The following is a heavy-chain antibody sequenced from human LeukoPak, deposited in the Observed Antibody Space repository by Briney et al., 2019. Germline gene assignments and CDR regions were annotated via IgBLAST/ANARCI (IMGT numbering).Heavy chain of an antibody. CDR2: IDSSGGYT. Sequence: PGGSLRLSCAASGYTFNTYDMHWVRQTTGQGLEWISSIDSSGGYTYYAGSVKGRFTISRENDKNSLYLHMNSLRAEDTAVYYCARAVELVFFRGFWADYWGQGTLVTVSS. CDR3: ARAVELVFFRGFWADY. CDR1: GYTFNTYD. D-gene: IGHD6-6*01. J-gene: IGHJ4*02. V-gene: IGHV3-13*01.